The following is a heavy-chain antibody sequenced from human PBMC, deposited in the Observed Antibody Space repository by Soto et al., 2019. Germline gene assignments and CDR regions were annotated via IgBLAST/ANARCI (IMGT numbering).Heavy chain of an antibody. D-gene: IGHD2-2*01. CDR2: INPNSGGT. CDR3: ARDSLGYCSSTSCYESSYYGMDV. J-gene: IGHJ6*02. V-gene: IGHV1-2*04. Sequence: ASVKVSCKASGYTFTGYYMHWVRQAPGQGLEWMGWINPNSGGTNYAQKFQSWVTMTRDTSISTAYMELSRLRSDDTAVYYCARDSLGYCSSTSCYESSYYGMDVWGQGTTVTVSS. CDR1: GYTFTGYY.